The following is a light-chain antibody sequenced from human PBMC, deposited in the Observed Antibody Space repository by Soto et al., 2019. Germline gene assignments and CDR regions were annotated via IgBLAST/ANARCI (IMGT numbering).Light chain of an antibody. CDR3: QQYKDWPTT. J-gene: IGKJ1*01. Sequence: EIVLTQSPGTLSLSPGERATLSCRASQSVSSSYLAWYQQKPGQAPRLLIYGASSRATGIPDRFSGSGSGTDFTLTISRLEPEDFAVYYCQQYKDWPTTFGQGTKVDNK. CDR2: GAS. CDR1: QSVSSSY. V-gene: IGKV3-20*01.